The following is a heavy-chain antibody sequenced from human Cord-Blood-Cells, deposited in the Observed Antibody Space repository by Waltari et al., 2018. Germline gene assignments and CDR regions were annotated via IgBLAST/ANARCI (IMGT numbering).Heavy chain of an antibody. J-gene: IGHJ4*02. CDR2: IYYSGGT. CDR1: GGSVSSGSYY. CDR3: ARDALGIAAAGDY. D-gene: IGHD6-13*01. V-gene: IGHV4-61*01. Sequence: QVQLQESGPGLVKPSETLSLTCTVSGGSVSSGSYYWSWIRQPPGKGLEWIGYIYYSGGTSYNPSLKSRVTISVDTSKNQFSLKLSSVTAADTAVYYCARDALGIAAAGDYWGQGTLVTVSS.